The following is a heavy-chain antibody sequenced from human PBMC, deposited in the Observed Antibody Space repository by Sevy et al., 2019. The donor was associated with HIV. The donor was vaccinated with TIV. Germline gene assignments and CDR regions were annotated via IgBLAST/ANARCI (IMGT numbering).Heavy chain of an antibody. CDR1: GYTLIQLS. J-gene: IGHJ4*02. CDR3: AITKDYYDSSGYPFDY. V-gene: IGHV1-24*01. CDR2: FDPEDGGT. Sequence: ASVKVSCKVSGYTLIQLSMHWVRQVPGKGLEWMGSFDPEDGGTIYAQKFQGRVTMTEDTSTDTAYMELSSLKSEDTAIFYCAITKDYYDSSGYPFDYWGQGTLVTVSS. D-gene: IGHD3-22*01.